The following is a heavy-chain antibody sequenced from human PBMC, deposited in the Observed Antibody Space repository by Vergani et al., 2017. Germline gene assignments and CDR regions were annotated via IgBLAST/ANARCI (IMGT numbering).Heavy chain of an antibody. CDR3: ARVRRXDSSGYYYYYGMDV. CDR1: GRPISSGDYY. V-gene: IGHV4-30-4*01. J-gene: IGHJ6*02. CDR2: IYYSGST. Sequence: QVQLQESGPGLVKPSQTLTPTCTVPGRPISSGDYYWSWIRQPPGKGLEWIGYIYYSGSTYYNPSLKSRVTIPVETSKNQFSLKLSSVTAADTAVYYCARVRRXDSSGYYYYYGMDVWGQGTTVTVSS. D-gene: IGHD3-22*01.